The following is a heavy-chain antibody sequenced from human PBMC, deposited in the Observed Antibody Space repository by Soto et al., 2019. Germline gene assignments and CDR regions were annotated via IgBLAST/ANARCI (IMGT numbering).Heavy chain of an antibody. CDR1: GGTFSSYA. Sequence: SVKVSCKASGGTFSSYAISWVRQAPGQGLEWMGGIIPICGTTNYAQKFQGRVTITRDMSTSTAYMELSSLRSEDTAVYYCAADRTYCGGDCYVDWGQGTLVTVSS. J-gene: IGHJ4*02. V-gene: IGHV1-69*05. D-gene: IGHD2-21*02. CDR3: AADRTYCGGDCYVD. CDR2: IIPICGTT.